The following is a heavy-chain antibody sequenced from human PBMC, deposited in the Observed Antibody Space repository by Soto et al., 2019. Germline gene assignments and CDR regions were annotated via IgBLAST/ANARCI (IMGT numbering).Heavy chain of an antibody. CDR3: AKDREVALEATMTYSLDS. CDR2: ISGGSGKTT. D-gene: IGHD5-12*01. Sequence: VQLLESGGGLVEPGGSLGLSCEISGFIFNTYGLNWVRQAPGKGLEWVSGISGGSGKTTSYADSVEGRFLISRDISKNTLYLQMNNLRVEDTAIYYCAKDREVALEATMTYSLDSWGQGTLVTVSS. CDR1: GFIFNTYG. V-gene: IGHV3-23*01. J-gene: IGHJ4*02.